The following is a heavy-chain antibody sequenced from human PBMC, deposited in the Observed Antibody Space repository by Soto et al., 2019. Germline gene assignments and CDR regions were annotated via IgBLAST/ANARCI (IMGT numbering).Heavy chain of an antibody. D-gene: IGHD4-17*01. V-gene: IGHV1-69*01. CDR2: IIPIFGTA. CDR1: GGTFSSYA. Sequence: QVQLVQSGAEVKKPGSSVKVSCKASGGTFSSYAISWVRQAPGQGLEWMGGIIPIFGTANYAQKFQGRVTIPADESTSTAYMELSSLSSEDTAVYYCAIATTLTTFPYYYGMDVWGQGTTVTVSS. J-gene: IGHJ6*02. CDR3: AIATTLTTFPYYYGMDV.